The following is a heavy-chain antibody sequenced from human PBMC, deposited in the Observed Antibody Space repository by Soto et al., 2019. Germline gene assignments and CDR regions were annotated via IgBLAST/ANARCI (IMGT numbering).Heavy chain of an antibody. D-gene: IGHD6-13*01. Sequence: TXETLSLTCTVSGGSISSYYWSWIRQPPGRGLEWIGYIYYSGSTNYNPSLKSRVTISVDMSKNQFSLKLSSVTAADTAVYYCARAGSSSWYVPYNWFDPWGQGTLVTVSS. CDR2: IYYSGST. J-gene: IGHJ5*02. V-gene: IGHV4-59*01. CDR3: ARAGSSSWYVPYNWFDP. CDR1: GGSISSYY.